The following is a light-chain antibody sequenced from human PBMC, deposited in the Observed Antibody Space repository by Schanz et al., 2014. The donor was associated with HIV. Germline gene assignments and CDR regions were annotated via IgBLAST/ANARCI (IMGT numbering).Light chain of an antibody. CDR3: QHYGDSRGT. CDR1: QRLSSSY. J-gene: IGKJ4*01. Sequence: EIVLTQSPGSLSLSPGGRATLSCGASQRLSSSYLAWYQQKRDQPPRLVIYATSTRAAGIPDRFSGTGSGTDFTLTISSLEPEDFAVYYCQHYGDSRGTFGGGTEVDIK. V-gene: IGKV3-20*01. CDR2: ATS.